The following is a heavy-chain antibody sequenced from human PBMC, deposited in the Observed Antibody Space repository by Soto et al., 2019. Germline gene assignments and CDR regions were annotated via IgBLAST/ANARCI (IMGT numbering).Heavy chain of an antibody. Sequence: SETLSRTCTVSRGSITSNDYYWTWIRQPPGTGLEWLGYIYYHGNTYYNPSLKSRVTISADTSKSQFSLKVTSVSAADTAVYFCASFSGATYGDYGGGINYWGQGTRVTVS. V-gene: IGHV4-30-4*01. CDR3: ASFSGATYGDYGGGINY. D-gene: IGHD4-17*01. J-gene: IGHJ4*02. CDR2: IYYHGNT. CDR1: RGSITSNDYY.